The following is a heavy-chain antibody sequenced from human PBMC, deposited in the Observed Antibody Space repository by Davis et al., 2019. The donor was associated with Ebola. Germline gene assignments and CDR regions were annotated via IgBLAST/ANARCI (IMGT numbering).Heavy chain of an antibody. CDR2: IYYTGSA. CDR1: GVSISRHY. V-gene: IGHV4-59*11. J-gene: IGHJ4*02. CDR3: TREACTSTSCYDYFDY. Sequence: PSETLSLTCTVSGVSISRHYWSWIRQPPGKRLEWIGSIYYTGSAYYNPSLKSRVTISVDKSKNQFSLKLRSVTAADTALYYCTREACTSTSCYDYFDYWGQGTLVTVSS. D-gene: IGHD2-2*01.